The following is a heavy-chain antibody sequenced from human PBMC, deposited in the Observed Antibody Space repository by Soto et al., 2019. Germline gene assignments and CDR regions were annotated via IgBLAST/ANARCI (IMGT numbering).Heavy chain of an antibody. CDR1: GFTFSSYG. CDR3: ASEYCSGGSCYYSGLVV. J-gene: IGHJ6*02. CDR2: IWYDGSNK. V-gene: IGHV3-33*01. D-gene: IGHD2-15*01. Sequence: QVQLVESGGGVVQPGRSLRLSCAASGFTFSSYGMHWVRQAPGKGLEWVAVIWYDGSNKNYADSVKGRFTISKDNSKNALDVQMNRLRAVDTAVYYCASEYCSGGSCYYSGLVVWGQGTTVTVSS.